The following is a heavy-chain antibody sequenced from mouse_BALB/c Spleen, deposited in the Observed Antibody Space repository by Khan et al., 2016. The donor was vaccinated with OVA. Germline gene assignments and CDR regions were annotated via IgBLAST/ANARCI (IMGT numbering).Heavy chain of an antibody. CDR3: AGRFIY. V-gene: IGHV9-2-1*01. Sequence: QIQLVQSGPQLKKPGETVKISCRASGYIFTDYAMHWVRQAPGKVLRWMGWINTETGDATYADDFKGRFAFSLETSATTAYLQINNLKNEDTATYFCAGRFIYWGEGSLVTVS. CDR1: GYIFTDYA. J-gene: IGHJ3*01. CDR2: INTETGDA. D-gene: IGHD1-1*01.